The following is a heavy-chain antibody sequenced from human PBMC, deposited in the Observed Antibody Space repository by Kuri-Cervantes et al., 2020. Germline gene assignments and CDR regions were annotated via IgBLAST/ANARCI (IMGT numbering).Heavy chain of an antibody. J-gene: IGHJ3*02. D-gene: IGHD2-21*01. Sequence: SGPTLVKPTQTLTLTCTFSGFSLSTSGMCVSWIRQPPGKALEWLARIDWDDDVYYNTSLKTRLTISKDTSKNQVVLKMTNMDPVDTATYYCAHRHSAGAFDIWGQGAMVTVSS. V-gene: IGHV2-70*11. CDR1: GFSLSTSGMC. CDR2: IDWDDDV. CDR3: AHRHSAGAFDI.